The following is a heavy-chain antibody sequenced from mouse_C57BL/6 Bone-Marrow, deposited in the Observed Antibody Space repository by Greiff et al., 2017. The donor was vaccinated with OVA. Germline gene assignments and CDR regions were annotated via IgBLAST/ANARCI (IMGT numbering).Heavy chain of an antibody. CDR1: GFTFNTYA. V-gene: IGHV10-3*01. Sequence: VQLKDSGGGLVQPKGSLKLSCAASGFTFNTYAMHWVRQAPGKGLEWVARIRSKSSNYATYYADSVKDRFTISRDDSQSMLYLQMNNLKTEDTAMYYCVRGGDYYGSSSHWYFDVWGTGTTVTVSS. J-gene: IGHJ1*03. D-gene: IGHD1-1*01. CDR2: IRSKSSNYAT. CDR3: VRGGDYYGSSSHWYFDV.